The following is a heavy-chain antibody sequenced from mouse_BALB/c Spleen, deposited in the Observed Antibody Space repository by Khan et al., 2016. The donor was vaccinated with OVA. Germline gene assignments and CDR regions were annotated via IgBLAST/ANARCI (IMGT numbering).Heavy chain of an antibody. D-gene: IGHD1-1*01. V-gene: IGHV1-20*02. CDR2: INPHIGET. Sequence: VQLQQSGPELVKPGASVKISCKASGYSFTGYFMNGVMQSHGKRLEWIGRINPHIGETFYNQKFTDKATLAVDESSTTAHMELRSLASEDSAVYYCARKNGSDFDYWGQGTTLTVSS. CDR1: GYSFTGYF. CDR3: ARKNGSDFDY. J-gene: IGHJ2*01.